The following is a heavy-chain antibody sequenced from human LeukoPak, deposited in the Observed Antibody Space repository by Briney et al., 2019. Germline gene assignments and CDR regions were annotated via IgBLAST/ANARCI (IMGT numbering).Heavy chain of an antibody. CDR1: GYTFTSYG. Sequence: WASVKVSCKASGYTFTSYGISWVRQAPGQGLEWMGWINPNSGGTNYAQKFQGRVTMTRDTSISTAYMELSRLTSDDTALYYCARTRLQWGGGDYWGQGTLVTVSS. CDR3: ARTRLQWGGGDY. D-gene: IGHD4-11*01. J-gene: IGHJ4*02. V-gene: IGHV1-2*02. CDR2: INPNSGGT.